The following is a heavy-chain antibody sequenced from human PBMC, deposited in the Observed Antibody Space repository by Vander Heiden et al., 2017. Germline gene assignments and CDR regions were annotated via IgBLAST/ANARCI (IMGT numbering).Heavy chain of an antibody. V-gene: IGHV1-3*01. J-gene: IGHJ5*02. CDR3: ARDYPYSSSCRVGRNWFDP. D-gene: IGHD6-13*01. Sequence: QVQLVQSGAEVKKPGASVKVSCKASGYTFTSYAMHWVRQAPGQRLEWMGWINAGNGNTKYSQKFQGRVTITRDTSASTAYMELSSLRSEDTAVYYCARDYPYSSSCRVGRNWFDPWGQGTLVTVSS. CDR1: GYTFTSYA. CDR2: INAGNGNT.